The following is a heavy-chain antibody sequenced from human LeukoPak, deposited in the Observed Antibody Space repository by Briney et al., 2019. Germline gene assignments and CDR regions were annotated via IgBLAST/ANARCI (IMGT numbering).Heavy chain of an antibody. CDR3: ARDSRPTIFDY. CDR1: GYTLTSYA. CDR2: INAGNGNT. Sequence: ASVKVSCKASGYTLTSYAMHWVRQAPGQRLEWMGWINAGNGNTKYSQKFQGRVTITRDTSASTAYMELSSLRSEDTAVYYCARDSRPTIFDYWGQGTLVTVSS. J-gene: IGHJ4*02. D-gene: IGHD1-14*01. V-gene: IGHV1-3*01.